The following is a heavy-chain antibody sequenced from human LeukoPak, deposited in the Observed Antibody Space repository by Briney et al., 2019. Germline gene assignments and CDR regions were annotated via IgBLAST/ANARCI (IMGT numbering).Heavy chain of an antibody. CDR1: GYTFTNYH. J-gene: IGHJ4*02. V-gene: IGHV1-8*03. D-gene: IGHD4-17*01. Sequence: ASVNVSCKASGYTFTNYHINWVRQASGQGLEWMGWMNPNNGDSGYAQNLQGRATITTDTSISTAYMELRILRSDDTAVYFCARTTSMTASGYDYWGQGTLVTVSS. CDR3: ARTTSMTASGYDY. CDR2: MNPNNGDS.